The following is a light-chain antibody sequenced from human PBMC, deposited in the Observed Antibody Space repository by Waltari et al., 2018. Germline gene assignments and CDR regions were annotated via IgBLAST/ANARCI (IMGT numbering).Light chain of an antibody. CDR2: GAS. Sequence: DIQMTKSPSSVSASVGDRVTITCRASQDISRYLVWYQQKPGKAPNLLIYGASNLQSGVPSRFSGSGSGTDFTLTIDTLQPEDFATYFCQQSNYFPLTFGGGTKVEIE. J-gene: IGKJ4*01. V-gene: IGKV1-12*01. CDR3: QQSNYFPLT. CDR1: QDISRY.